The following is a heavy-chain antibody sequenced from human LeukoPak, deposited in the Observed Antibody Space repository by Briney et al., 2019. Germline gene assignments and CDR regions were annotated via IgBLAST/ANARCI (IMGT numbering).Heavy chain of an antibody. V-gene: IGHV3-30*03. J-gene: IGHJ3*01. Sequence: GRSLRLSCAASGFTFSGYAMHWVRQVPGKGLEWLALISYDGNIYDYADSVKGRFTISRANSKNTVSLQMNNLRAEDTAIYYCARGGEVITGDVFDVWGQGAMVTVSS. D-gene: IGHD3-16*01. CDR1: GFTFSGYA. CDR2: ISYDGNIY. CDR3: ARGGEVITGDVFDV.